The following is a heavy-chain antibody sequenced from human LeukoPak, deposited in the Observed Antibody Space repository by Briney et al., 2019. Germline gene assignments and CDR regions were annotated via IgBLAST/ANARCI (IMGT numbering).Heavy chain of an antibody. D-gene: IGHD3-3*01. Sequence: SETLSLTCAVYGGSFSGYYWSWIRQPPGKGLEWIGEINHSGSTNYNPSLKSRVTISVDTSRNQFSLKLSSVTAADTAVYYCARGLPQYYDFWSGYYKADAFDIWGQGTMVTVSS. J-gene: IGHJ3*02. CDR3: ARGLPQYYDFWSGYYKADAFDI. V-gene: IGHV4-34*01. CDR2: INHSGST. CDR1: GGSFSGYY.